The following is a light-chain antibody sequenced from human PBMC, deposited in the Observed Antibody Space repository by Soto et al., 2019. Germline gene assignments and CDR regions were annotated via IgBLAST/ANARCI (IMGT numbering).Light chain of an antibody. V-gene: IGLV1-44*01. J-gene: IGLJ3*02. Sequence: QPVLTQPPSASGTPGQTVTISCSGSSSNIGSNTVSWYQQLPGAAPTLLIYSNNQRPSGVPDRFSGSKSGTSASLAISGLQSEDEADYYCAAWDDSLNGWVFGGGTKLTVL. CDR2: SNN. CDR3: AAWDDSLNGWV. CDR1: SSNIGSNT.